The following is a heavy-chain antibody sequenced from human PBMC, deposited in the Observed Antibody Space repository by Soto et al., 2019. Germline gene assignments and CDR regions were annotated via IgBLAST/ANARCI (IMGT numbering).Heavy chain of an antibody. CDR3: ARAYPQVGSNYCDY. D-gene: IGHD1-26*01. V-gene: IGHV3-30*04. Sequence: QVQLVESGGGVVQPGRSLRLSCAASGFTFSSFAIHWVRQAPGKGLEWMAVISYDGSNKYYADSVEGRFTISRDNSKNAVFLQMNSLRPEDTAVYYCARAYPQVGSNYCDYWGQGTLVTASS. CDR1: GFTFSSFA. CDR2: ISYDGSNK. J-gene: IGHJ4*02.